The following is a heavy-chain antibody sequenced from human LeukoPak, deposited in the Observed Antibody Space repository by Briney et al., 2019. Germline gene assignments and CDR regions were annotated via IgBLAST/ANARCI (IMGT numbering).Heavy chain of an antibody. Sequence: SETLSLTCTVSGGSISSGDYYWSWIRQPPGKGLEWIGYIYYSGSTYYNPSLKSRVTISVDTFKNQFSLKLSSVTAADTAVYYCAREIYWEFYDYWGQGTLVTVSS. D-gene: IGHD3-10*01. V-gene: IGHV4-30-4*08. CDR3: AREIYWEFYDY. CDR1: GGSISSGDYY. CDR2: IYYSGST. J-gene: IGHJ4*02.